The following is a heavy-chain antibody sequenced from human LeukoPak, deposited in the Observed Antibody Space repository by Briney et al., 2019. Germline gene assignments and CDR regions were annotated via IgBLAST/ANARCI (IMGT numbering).Heavy chain of an antibody. CDR3: AKDRGWCFEY. D-gene: IGHD6-19*01. J-gene: IGHJ4*02. CDR1: GFTFSSSD. CDR2: ISYDGSDK. Sequence: GGSLRLSCAASGFTFSSSDIHWVRQAPGKGLEWVAFISYDGSDKYYAESVKGRFTVSRDNSKHTLYLQMNSLRVEDTAVYYCAKDRGWCFEYWGQGTLVTVPS. V-gene: IGHV3-30*18.